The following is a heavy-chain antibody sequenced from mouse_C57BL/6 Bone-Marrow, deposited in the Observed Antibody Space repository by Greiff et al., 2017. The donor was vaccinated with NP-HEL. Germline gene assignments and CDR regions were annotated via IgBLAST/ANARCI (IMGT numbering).Heavy chain of an antibody. CDR2: IYPGHSDT. Sequence: EVQLQQSGTVLARPGASVKMSCKTSGYTFTSYWMHWVKQRPGPGLEWIGAIYPGHSDTSYNQKFKGKAKLTAVTSASTAYMELSSLTNEDSAVYYCTRNDGYYGAMDYWGQGTSVTVSS. J-gene: IGHJ4*01. D-gene: IGHD2-3*01. CDR3: TRNDGYYGAMDY. V-gene: IGHV1-5*01. CDR1: GYTFTSYW.